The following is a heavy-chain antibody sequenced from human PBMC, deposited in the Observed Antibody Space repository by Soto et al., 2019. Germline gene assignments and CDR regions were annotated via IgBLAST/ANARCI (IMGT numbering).Heavy chain of an antibody. V-gene: IGHV3-23*01. D-gene: IGHD1-7*01. Sequence: GGSLRLSCAASGFTFSSYAMSWVRQAPGKGLEWVSAISGSGGSTYYADSVKGRFTISRDNAKNSLYLQMNSLRAEDTAVYYCARDTGGNWNFHNFDYWGQGTMVTVSS. CDR3: ARDTGGNWNFHNFDY. CDR1: GFTFSSYA. CDR2: ISGSGGST. J-gene: IGHJ4*02.